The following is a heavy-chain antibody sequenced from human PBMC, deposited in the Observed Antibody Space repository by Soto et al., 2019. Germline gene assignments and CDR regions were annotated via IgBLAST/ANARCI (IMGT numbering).Heavy chain of an antibody. CDR2: IYPSDSDI. CDR3: VRSGTSSGRFSDY. V-gene: IGHV5-51*01. CDR1: VYTFTCHL. Sequence: LXISCNRSVYTFTCHLIGLGLQMPGEGLEWMGVIYPSDSDIRYSPSFQGKVTISADKSITTAYLQWSSLKAADTDMYYCVRSGTSSGRFSDYWGQGTLVTYPQ. J-gene: IGHJ4*02. D-gene: IGHD2-15*01.